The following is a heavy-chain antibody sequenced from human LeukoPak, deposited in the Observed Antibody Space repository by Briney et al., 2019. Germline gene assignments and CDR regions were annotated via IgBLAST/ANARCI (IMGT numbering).Heavy chain of an antibody. CDR2: ISWNSGSI. Sequence: GRSLRLSCAASGFTFDDYAMHWVRQAPGKGLEWVSGISWNSGSIGYADSVKGRFTISRDNAKNSLYLQMNSLRAEDTALYYGAKGLFLRLGELSLYHDAFDIWGQGTMVTVSS. V-gene: IGHV3-9*01. CDR1: GFTFDDYA. J-gene: IGHJ3*02. CDR3: AKGLFLRLGELSLYHDAFDI. D-gene: IGHD3-16*02.